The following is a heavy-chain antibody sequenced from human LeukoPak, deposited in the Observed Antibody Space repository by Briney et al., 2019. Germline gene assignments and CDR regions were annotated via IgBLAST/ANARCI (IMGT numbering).Heavy chain of an antibody. Sequence: ASVKVSCKASGYTFTSYGISWVRQAPGQGLEWMGWISAYNGNTNYAQKLQGRVTMTTDTSTSTAYMELRSLRSDDTAVYYCAIVVPAAPTLDHWGQGTLVTVSS. CDR1: GYTFTSYG. D-gene: IGHD2-2*01. V-gene: IGHV1-18*01. J-gene: IGHJ4*02. CDR3: AIVVPAAPTLDH. CDR2: ISAYNGNT.